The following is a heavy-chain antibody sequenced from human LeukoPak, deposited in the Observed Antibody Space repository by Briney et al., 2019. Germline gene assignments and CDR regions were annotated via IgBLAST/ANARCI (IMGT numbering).Heavy chain of an antibody. CDR2: IKSKTDGGTT. J-gene: IGHJ4*02. Sequence: GGSLRLSCAASGFTFSNAWMSWVRQAPGKGLEWVGRIKSKTDGGTTDYAAPVKGRFTISRDDSKNTLYLQMNSLKTEDTAVYYCTTEEFLEWLPSYWGQGTLVTVSS. V-gene: IGHV3-15*01. D-gene: IGHD3-3*01. CDR3: TTEEFLEWLPSY. CDR1: GFTFSNAW.